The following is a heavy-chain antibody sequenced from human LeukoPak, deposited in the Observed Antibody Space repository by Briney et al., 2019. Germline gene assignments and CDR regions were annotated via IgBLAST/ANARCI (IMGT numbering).Heavy chain of an antibody. V-gene: IGHV3-21*01. J-gene: IGHJ6*02. CDR1: GFTFSSYS. D-gene: IGHD3-10*01. Sequence: GGSLRLSCAASGFTFSSYSMNWVRQAPGKGLEWVSSISSSSSYIYYADSVKGRFTISRDNAKNSLYLQVNSLRAEDTAVYYCARDVYGSGFYGMDVWGQGTTVTVSS. CDR2: ISSSSSYI. CDR3: ARDVYGSGFYGMDV.